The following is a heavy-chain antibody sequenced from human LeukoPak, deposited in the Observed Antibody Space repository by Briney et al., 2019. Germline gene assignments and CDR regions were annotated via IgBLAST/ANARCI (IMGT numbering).Heavy chain of an antibody. Sequence: SQTLSLTCAISGDSVSSNSATWNWIRQSPSRGLEWLGRTYYKSKWYSDYAVSVKSRITINSDTSKTHFSLQLNSVTLEATAVYYCARVSSPWSPRDAFDIWGQGTMVTVSS. J-gene: IGHJ3*02. CDR2: TYYKSKWYS. V-gene: IGHV6-1*01. D-gene: IGHD1-26*01. CDR3: ARVSSPWSPRDAFDI. CDR1: GDSVSSNSAT.